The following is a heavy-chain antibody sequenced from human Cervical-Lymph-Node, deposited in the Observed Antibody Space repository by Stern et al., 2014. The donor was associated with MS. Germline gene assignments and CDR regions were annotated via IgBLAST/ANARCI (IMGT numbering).Heavy chain of an antibody. CDR1: GGTFSSYA. V-gene: IGHV1-69*01. J-gene: IGHJ4*02. D-gene: IGHD3-22*01. CDR2: IIPIFGTA. CDR3: ARGDSSGYAYYFDY. Sequence: EQLVQSGAEVKKPGSSVKVSCKASGGTFSSYAIRWVRQAPGQGLEWMGGIIPIFGTANYAQKFQGRVTITADESTSTAYMELSSLRSEDTAVYYCARGDSSGYAYYFDYWGQGTLVTVSS.